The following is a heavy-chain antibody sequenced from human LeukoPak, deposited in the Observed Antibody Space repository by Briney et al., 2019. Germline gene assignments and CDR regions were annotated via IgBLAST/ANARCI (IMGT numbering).Heavy chain of an antibody. Sequence: PGGSLRLSCAASGXIFSSYQMNWVRQAPGKGLAWVSHISTSGNTIYYADSVKGRFTISRDNAKNSLYLQMNSLRAEDTAIYYCVGAGFDYWGQGTLVTVSS. CDR3: VGAGFDY. J-gene: IGHJ4*02. CDR1: GXIFSSYQ. D-gene: IGHD3-10*01. CDR2: ISTSGNTI. V-gene: IGHV3-48*03.